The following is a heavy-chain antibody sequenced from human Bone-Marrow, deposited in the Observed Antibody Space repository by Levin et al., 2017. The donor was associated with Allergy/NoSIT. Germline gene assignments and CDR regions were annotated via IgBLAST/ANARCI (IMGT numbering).Heavy chain of an antibody. D-gene: IGHD6-13*01. CDR2: IYHSGST. Sequence: ASETLSLTCTVSGVSISAYYWSWVRQPPGKGLEWIGHIYHSGSTNQNPSLKSRATISVDTSKNQISLKLKSVTAADTAVYYCARDDGIATGDFDYWGQGALVTVSS. J-gene: IGHJ4*02. V-gene: IGHV4-59*01. CDR1: GVSISAYY. CDR3: ARDDGIATGDFDY.